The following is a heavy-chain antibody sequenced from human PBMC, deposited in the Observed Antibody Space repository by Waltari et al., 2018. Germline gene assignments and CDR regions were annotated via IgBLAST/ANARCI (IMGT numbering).Heavy chain of an antibody. Sequence: QVQLVESGGGVVQPGRSLRLSCAASGFTFSSYAMHWARQAPGKGLEWVAVISYDGSNKYYADSVKGRFTISRDNSKNTLYLQMNSLRAEDTAVYYCARDGSWSYFDYWGQGTLVTVSS. V-gene: IGHV3-30*04. J-gene: IGHJ4*02. CDR2: ISYDGSNK. CDR3: ARDGSWSYFDY. CDR1: GFTFSSYA. D-gene: IGHD6-13*01.